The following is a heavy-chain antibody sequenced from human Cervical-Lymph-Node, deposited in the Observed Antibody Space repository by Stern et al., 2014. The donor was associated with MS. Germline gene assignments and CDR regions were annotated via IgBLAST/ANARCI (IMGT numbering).Heavy chain of an antibody. CDR1: GYTFTTYY. CDR2: INPINNRT. CDR3: ARGDVNSGSSHVDY. V-gene: IGHV1-46*01. Sequence: VQLLESGAEVRQPGASVKLSCKASGYTFTTYYIHWVRQAPGKGLEGMEMINPINNRTTYAQKVQGRVTVTRDTSASTVYMELNSLRSDDTAVYYGARGDVNSGSSHVDYWGRGALVTVSS. D-gene: IGHD3-10*01. J-gene: IGHJ4*02.